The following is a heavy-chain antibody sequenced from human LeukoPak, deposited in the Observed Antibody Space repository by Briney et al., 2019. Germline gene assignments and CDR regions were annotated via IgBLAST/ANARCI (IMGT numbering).Heavy chain of an antibody. CDR2: ISSNAGNM. CDR3: ARVLSSSSSSLGAYDL. J-gene: IGHJ3*01. CDR1: GFTFSSYE. Sequence: GGSLRLSCAASGFTFSSYEMNWVRQAPGKGPEWVSYISSNAGNMYYADSVKGRFTISRDNAKSSLYLQMNSLRAEGTAFYYCARVLSSSSSSLGAYDLWGQGTMVHVSS. D-gene: IGHD2-2*01. V-gene: IGHV3-48*03.